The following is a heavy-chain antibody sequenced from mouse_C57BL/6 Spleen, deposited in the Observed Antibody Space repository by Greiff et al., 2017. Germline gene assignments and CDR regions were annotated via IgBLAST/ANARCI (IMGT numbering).Heavy chain of an antibody. D-gene: IGHD2-4*01. V-gene: IGHV5-17*01. J-gene: IGHJ3*01. CDR3: ARPRGYDYDGFAY. CDR1: GFTFSDYG. Sequence: EVKLMESGGGLVKPGGSLKLSCAASGFTFSDYGMHWVRQAPEKGLEWVAYISSGSSTIYYADTVKGRFTISRDNAKNTLFLQMTSLRSEDTAMYYCARPRGYDYDGFAYWGQGTLVTVSA. CDR2: ISSGSSTI.